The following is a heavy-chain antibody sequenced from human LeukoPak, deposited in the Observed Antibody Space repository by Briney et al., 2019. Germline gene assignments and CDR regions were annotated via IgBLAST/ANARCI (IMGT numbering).Heavy chain of an antibody. J-gene: IGHJ4*02. Sequence: QSGGSLRLSCAASGFTFSNYAMSWVRQAPGKGLEWVSSISGSGSSTSYADSVKGRFTVSRDKSKNTLYLQMNSLRAEDAAIYYCAKGGYCSGTSCRKRFDYWGQGTLVTVSS. CDR2: ISGSGSST. D-gene: IGHD2-2*03. CDR3: AKGGYCSGTSCRKRFDY. CDR1: GFTFSNYA. V-gene: IGHV3-23*01.